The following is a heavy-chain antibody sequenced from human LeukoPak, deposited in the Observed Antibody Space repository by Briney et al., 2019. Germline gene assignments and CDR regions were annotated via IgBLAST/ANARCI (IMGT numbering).Heavy chain of an antibody. Sequence: PSETLSLTCAVYGGSFNGYHWSWIRQSPGKGLEWIGEINHSESTNYNPSLSGRVAISLDKSRNHFTLMVTAVTAADTAFYYCARKGPEHLPTYFDHWGRGILVTVSS. CDR3: ARKGPEHLPTYFDH. D-gene: IGHD2-21*01. J-gene: IGHJ4*02. V-gene: IGHV4-34*01. CDR1: GGSFNGYH. CDR2: INHSEST.